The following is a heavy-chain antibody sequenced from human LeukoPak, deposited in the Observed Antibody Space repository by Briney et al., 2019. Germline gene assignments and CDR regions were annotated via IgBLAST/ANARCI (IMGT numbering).Heavy chain of an antibody. D-gene: IGHD3-22*01. CDR1: GFTFSSYA. V-gene: IGHV3-30*04. CDR2: ISYDGSNK. Sequence: GGSLRLSCAASGFTFSSYAMHWVRQAPGKGLEWVAVISYDGSNKYYADSVKGRFTISRDNSKNTLYLQMNSLRAEDTAVYYCARDRGFGTMIDWGQGTLVTVSS. CDR3: ARDRGFGTMID. J-gene: IGHJ4*02.